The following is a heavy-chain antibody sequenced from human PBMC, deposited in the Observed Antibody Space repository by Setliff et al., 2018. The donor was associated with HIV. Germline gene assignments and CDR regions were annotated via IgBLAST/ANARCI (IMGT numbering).Heavy chain of an antibody. D-gene: IGHD2-2*03. Sequence: NPSETLSLTCAVYGGSFSGYYWNWIRQPPGKGLEWIGEINHSGSTNYNPSLKSRVTISVDTSKNQFSLKLSSVNAADTAVYYCAIGRLRIGYFISTSCLDPLGYWGQGTLVTVSS. CDR2: INHSGST. V-gene: IGHV4-34*01. J-gene: IGHJ4*02. CDR3: AIGRLRIGYFISTSCLDPLGY. CDR1: GGSFSGYY.